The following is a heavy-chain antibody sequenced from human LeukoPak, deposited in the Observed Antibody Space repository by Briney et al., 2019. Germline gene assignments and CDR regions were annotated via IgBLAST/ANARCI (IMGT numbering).Heavy chain of an antibody. CDR3: AKGREPNQIALYFDS. Sequence: GRSLRLSCAASGFNFDDCAMHWVRQAPGKGLEWVSGISWNSGNIGYADSVKGRFTISRDNAKNSLYLQMNSLRAEDTALYYCAKGREPNQIALYFDSWGQGTLVTVSS. CDR1: GFNFDDCA. V-gene: IGHV3-9*01. CDR2: ISWNSGNI. J-gene: IGHJ4*02. D-gene: IGHD1-26*01.